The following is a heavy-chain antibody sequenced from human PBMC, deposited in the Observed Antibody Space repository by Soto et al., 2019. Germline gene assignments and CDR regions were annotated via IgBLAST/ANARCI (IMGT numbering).Heavy chain of an antibody. D-gene: IGHD3-10*01. CDR1: VFTFSDYY. CDR2: ISSSGSTI. V-gene: IGHV3-11*01. J-gene: IGHJ6*03. CDR3: ARDLRHYYYYMDV. Sequence: GGSLRLSCAASVFTFSDYYMSWIRQAPGKGLEWVSYISSSGSTIYYADSVKGRFTISRDNAKNSLYLQMNSLRAEDTAVYYCARDLRHYYYYMDVWGKGTTVTVSS.